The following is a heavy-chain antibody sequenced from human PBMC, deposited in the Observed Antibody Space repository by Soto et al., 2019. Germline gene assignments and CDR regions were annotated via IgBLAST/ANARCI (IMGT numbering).Heavy chain of an antibody. CDR1: GGSISSGGYY. V-gene: IGHV4-31*03. D-gene: IGHD2-2*01. J-gene: IGHJ6*03. Sequence: QVQLQESGPGLVKPSQTLSLTCTVSGGSISSGGYYWSWIRQHPGKGLEWIGYIYYSGSTYYNPSLKSRVTISVDTSKNQFSLKLSSVTAADTAVYYCARCTVVPAASYYYYMDVWGKGTTVTVSS. CDR3: ARCTVVPAASYYYYMDV. CDR2: IYYSGST.